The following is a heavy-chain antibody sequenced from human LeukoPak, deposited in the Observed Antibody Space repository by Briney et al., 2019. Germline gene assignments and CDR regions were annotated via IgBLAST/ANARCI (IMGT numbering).Heavy chain of an antibody. CDR1: GGTFSSYA. Sequence: SVKLSCKASGGTFSSYATSWVRQAPGQGLEWMGGIIPIFGTANYAQKFQGRVTITTDESTSTAYMELSSLRSEDTAVYYCAREGDSSGYYLNWFDPWGQGTLVTVSS. V-gene: IGHV1-69*05. J-gene: IGHJ5*02. CDR3: AREGDSSGYYLNWFDP. CDR2: IIPIFGTA. D-gene: IGHD3-22*01.